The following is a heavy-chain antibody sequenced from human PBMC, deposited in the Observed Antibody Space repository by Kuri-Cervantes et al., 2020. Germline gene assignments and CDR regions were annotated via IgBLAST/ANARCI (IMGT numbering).Heavy chain of an antibody. CDR3: ARPGHCSGGSCQRAFDI. Sequence: GGSLRLSCAASGFTLSSYAMIWVRQAPGKGLEWVSGINDSGDRTHYADSVKGRFTISRDNSKNTLYVQMNSLRHEDTAVYYCARPGHCSGGSCQRAFDIWGPGTMVTVSS. CDR2: INDSGDRT. V-gene: IGHV3-23*01. J-gene: IGHJ3*02. D-gene: IGHD2-15*01. CDR1: GFTLSSYA.